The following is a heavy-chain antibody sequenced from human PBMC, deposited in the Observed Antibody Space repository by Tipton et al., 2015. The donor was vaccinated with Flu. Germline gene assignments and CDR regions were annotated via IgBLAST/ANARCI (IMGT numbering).Heavy chain of an antibody. CDR3: ARDEAVAGADY. Sequence: GLVKPSETLSLTCAVYGGSFSGYYWSWIRQPPGKGLEWIGGINHSGSTNYNPSLKSRVTISVDTSKNQFSLKLSSVTAADTAVYYCARDEAVAGADYWGQGTLVTVSS. D-gene: IGHD6-19*01. J-gene: IGHJ4*02. V-gene: IGHV4-34*01. CDR2: INHSGST. CDR1: GGSFSGYY.